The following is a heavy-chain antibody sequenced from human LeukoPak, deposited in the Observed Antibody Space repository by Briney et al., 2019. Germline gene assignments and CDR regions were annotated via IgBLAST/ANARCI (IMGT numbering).Heavy chain of an antibody. D-gene: IGHD2-15*01. CDR1: GGSISSSSHY. J-gene: IGHJ4*02. Sequence: SETLSLTCTVSGGSISSSSHYWGWIRQPPGKGLEWIGSIYYSGSTYYNPSLKSRVTISVDTSKNQFSLKLSSVTAADTAVYYCARDSSAAATPHIDYWGQGTLVTVSS. V-gene: IGHV4-39*07. CDR3: ARDSSAAATPHIDY. CDR2: IYYSGST.